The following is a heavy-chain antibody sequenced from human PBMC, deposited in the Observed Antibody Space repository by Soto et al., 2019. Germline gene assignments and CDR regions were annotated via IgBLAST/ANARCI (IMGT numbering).Heavy chain of an antibody. J-gene: IGHJ5*02. CDR3: LLLDIFTGYSSNWFDP. D-gene: IGHD3-9*01. Sequence: AGGSLRLSCAASGFTFSSYAMSWVRQAPGKGLEWVPAISGSGGSTYYADSVKGRFTISRDNSKNTLYLQMNSLRAEDTAVYYCLLLDIFTGYSSNWFDPWGQGTLVTVSS. CDR1: GFTFSSYA. V-gene: IGHV3-23*01. CDR2: ISGSGGST.